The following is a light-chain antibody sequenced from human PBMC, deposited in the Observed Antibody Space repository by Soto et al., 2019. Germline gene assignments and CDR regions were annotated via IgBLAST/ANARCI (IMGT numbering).Light chain of an antibody. CDR3: QQFDNLPLT. J-gene: IGKJ4*01. CDR1: QDITNY. CDR2: DAS. Sequence: DIQMTQSPSSLSASVGDRVTITCQASQDITNYLNWYQQKPGKAPKILIYDASVLEAGVPSRFSGGGSGTHVTLTITSLQAEDVATYYCQQFDNLPLTFGGGTNVEIK. V-gene: IGKV1-33*01.